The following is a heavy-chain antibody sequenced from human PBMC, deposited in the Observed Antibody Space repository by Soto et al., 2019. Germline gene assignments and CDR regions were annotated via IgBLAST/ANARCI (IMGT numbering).Heavy chain of an antibody. V-gene: IGHV4-59*08. CDR3: ARHEEKWLQLYFDY. J-gene: IGHJ4*02. D-gene: IGHD1-1*01. CDR2: ISYRGST. Sequence: SETLSLTCTFSGDSISTYYWSLIRQPPGKGLEWIGYISYRGSTKYSPSLKSRVTLSVDTSKNQFSLKLSSVTAADTAVYYCARHEEKWLQLYFDYWGQGTLVTVSS. CDR1: GDSISTYY.